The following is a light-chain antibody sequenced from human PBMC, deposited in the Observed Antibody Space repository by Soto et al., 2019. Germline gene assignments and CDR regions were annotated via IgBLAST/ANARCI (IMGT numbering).Light chain of an antibody. Sequence: EIVLTQSPATLSLSPGGRATLSCRASHSIGYYLAWYQQKPGQAPRLLIYDASSRATGIPDRFSGSGSGTDFTLTISSLEPEDFAVYYCQQRSNWPTFGQGTRLEI. CDR3: QQRSNWPT. J-gene: IGKJ5*01. V-gene: IGKV3-11*01. CDR2: DAS. CDR1: HSIGYY.